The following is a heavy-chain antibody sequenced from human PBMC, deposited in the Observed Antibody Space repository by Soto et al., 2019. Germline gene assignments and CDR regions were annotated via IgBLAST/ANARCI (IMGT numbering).Heavy chain of an antibody. J-gene: IGHJ4*02. Sequence: SATLSLTCTVSGGSISSYYWSWIRQPPGKGLEWIGYIYYSGSTNYNPSLKSRVTISVDTSKNQFSLKLSSVTAADTAVYYCASSPDYGDYMGFDYWGQGTLVTVSS. D-gene: IGHD4-17*01. CDR1: GGSISSYY. CDR2: IYYSGST. CDR3: ASSPDYGDYMGFDY. V-gene: IGHV4-59*01.